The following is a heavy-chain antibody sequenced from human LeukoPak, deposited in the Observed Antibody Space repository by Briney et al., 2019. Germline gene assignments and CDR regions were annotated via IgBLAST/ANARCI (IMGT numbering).Heavy chain of an antibody. CDR2: IYSGDST. CDR3: AGALGDAFDI. CDR1: GFTVSSNY. Sequence: PGGSLRLSCAASGFTVSSNYMSWVRHAPGKGLEWVSVIYSGDSTFYADSVKGRFTISRDNSKNTLYLQMNSLRAEDTAVYYCAGALGDAFDIWGQATMVTVSS. D-gene: IGHD3-16*01. V-gene: IGHV3-53*01. J-gene: IGHJ3*02.